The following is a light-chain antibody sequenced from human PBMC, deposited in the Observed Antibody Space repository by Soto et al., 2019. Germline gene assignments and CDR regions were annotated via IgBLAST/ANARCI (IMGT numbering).Light chain of an antibody. CDR3: QQYNNWPLWT. CDR2: AAT. V-gene: IGKV1-39*01. Sequence: DVHLTQSPSSLSASVGYRVTITCRAGQIISTFLNWYQQKPGKAPKLLXFAATSLQSGVPSRFSGSGSGTEFTLTITSLQSEDFAVYYCQQYNNWPLWTFGQGTKVDI. CDR1: QIISTF. J-gene: IGKJ1*01.